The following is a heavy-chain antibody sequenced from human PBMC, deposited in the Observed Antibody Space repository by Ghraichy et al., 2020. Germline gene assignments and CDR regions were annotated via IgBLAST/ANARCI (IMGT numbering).Heavy chain of an antibody. V-gene: IGHV2-5*01. J-gene: IGHJ4*02. D-gene: IGHD2-21*02. CDR3: AHRLNDPVVVTVILSYFDY. CDR2: IYWNDDK. Sequence: SGPTLVKPTQTLTLTCTFSGFSLSTSGVGVGWIRQPPGKALEWLALIYWNDDKRYSPSLKSRLTITKDTSKNQVVLTMTNMDPVDTATYYCAHRLNDPVVVTVILSYFDYWGQGTLVTVSS. CDR1: GFSLSTSGVG.